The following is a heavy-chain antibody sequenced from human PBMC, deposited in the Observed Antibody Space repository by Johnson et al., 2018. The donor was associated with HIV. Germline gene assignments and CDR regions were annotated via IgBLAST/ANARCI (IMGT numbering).Heavy chain of an antibody. V-gene: IGHV3-13*01. D-gene: IGHD1-26*01. CDR3: ARDSPWELTAFDI. J-gene: IGHJ3*02. Sequence: MLLVESGGGVVQPGRSLRLSCAASGFSFNSYAMHWVRQAPGKGLEWVAAIGTAGDTYYPGSVKGRFTISRDNAKNSLYLQMNSLRAEDTAVYYCARDSPWELTAFDIWGQGTMVTVSS. CDR2: IGTAGDT. CDR1: GFSFNSYA.